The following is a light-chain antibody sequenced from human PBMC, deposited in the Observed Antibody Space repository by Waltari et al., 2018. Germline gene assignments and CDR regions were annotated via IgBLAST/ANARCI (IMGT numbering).Light chain of an antibody. CDR2: VAS. V-gene: IGKV3-20*01. CDR1: QSVSSSY. CDR3: QLYGSSPRYT. J-gene: IGKJ2*01. Sequence: EIVLTQSPGTLSLSPGERATLSCRASQSVSSSYLACYQQKPGQAPRLLIYVASSRATGIPDRFSGSGSGTDFTLTISRLEPEDFAVYYCQLYGSSPRYTFGQGTKLEIQ.